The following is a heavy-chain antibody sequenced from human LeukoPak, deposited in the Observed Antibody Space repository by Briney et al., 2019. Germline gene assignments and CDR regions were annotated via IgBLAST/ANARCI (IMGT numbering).Heavy chain of an antibody. Sequence: ASVKVSCKASGYTFTDYYMHWVRQAPGQGFEWMGWINPNDGDSNYAQKFQCRVTMTRDTSISTAHMEVSRLRSDDTAVYYCASVNLLYCSSTTCLFDYWGQGTLVTVSS. J-gene: IGHJ4*02. V-gene: IGHV1-2*02. CDR3: ASVNLLYCSSTTCLFDY. CDR2: INPNDGDS. CDR1: GYTFTDYY. D-gene: IGHD2-2*01.